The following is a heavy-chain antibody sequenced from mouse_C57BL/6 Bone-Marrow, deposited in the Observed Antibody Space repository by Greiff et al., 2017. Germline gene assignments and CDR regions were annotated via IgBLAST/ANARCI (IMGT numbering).Heavy chain of an antibody. CDR2: IDPEDGDT. CDR3: TTVITTVVATGY. V-gene: IGHV14-1*01. D-gene: IGHD1-1*01. Sequence: VHVKQSGAELVRPGASVKLSCTASGFNIKDYYMHWVKQRPEQGLEWIGRIDPEDGDTEYAPKFQGKATMTADTSSNTAYLQLSSLTSEDTAVNYCTTVITTVVATGYWGQGTTLTVSS. CDR1: GFNIKDYY. J-gene: IGHJ2*01.